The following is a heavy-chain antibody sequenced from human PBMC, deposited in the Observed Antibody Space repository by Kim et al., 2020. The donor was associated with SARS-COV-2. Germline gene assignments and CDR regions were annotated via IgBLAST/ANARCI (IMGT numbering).Heavy chain of an antibody. V-gene: IGHV1-2*02. CDR3: ASYYDFWSGYYNDAFNI. J-gene: IGHJ3*02. D-gene: IGHD3-3*01. Sequence: ASVKVSCKASGYTFTGYYMHWVRQAPGQGLEWMGWINPNSGGTNYAQKFQGRVTMTRDTSISTAYMELSRLRSDDTAVYYCASYYDFWSGYYNDAFNIWGQGTMVTVSS. CDR2: INPNSGGT. CDR1: GYTFTGYY.